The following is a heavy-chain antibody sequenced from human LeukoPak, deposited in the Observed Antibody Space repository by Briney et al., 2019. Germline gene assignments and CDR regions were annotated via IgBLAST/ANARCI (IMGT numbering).Heavy chain of an antibody. CDR2: IYYSGST. D-gene: IGHD3-22*01. V-gene: IGHV4-39*01. CDR1: GGSISSSSYY. Sequence: SETLSLTCTVSGGSISSSSYYWGWIRQPPGKGLEWIGSIYYSGSTYYNPSLKSRVTISVDTSKNQFSLKLGSVTAADTAVYYCASSITMIVGGWTYNWFDPWGQGTLVTVSS. J-gene: IGHJ5*02. CDR3: ASSITMIVGGWTYNWFDP.